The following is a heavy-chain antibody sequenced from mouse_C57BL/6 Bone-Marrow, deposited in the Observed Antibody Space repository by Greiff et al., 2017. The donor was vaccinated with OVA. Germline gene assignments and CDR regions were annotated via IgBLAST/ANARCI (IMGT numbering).Heavy chain of an antibody. D-gene: IGHD2-4*01. CDR2: ISNGGGST. CDR1: GFTFSDYY. V-gene: IGHV5-12*01. CDR3: ARRGDYGPFAY. J-gene: IGHJ3*01. Sequence: EVHLVESGGGLVQPGGSLKLSCAASGFTFSDYYMYWVRQTPEKRLEWVAYISNGGGSTYYPDTVKGRFTISRDNAKNTLYLQMSRLKSEDTAMYYCARRGDYGPFAYWGQGTLVTVSA.